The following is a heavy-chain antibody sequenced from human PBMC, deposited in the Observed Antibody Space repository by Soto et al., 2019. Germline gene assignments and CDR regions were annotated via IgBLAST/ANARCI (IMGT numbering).Heavy chain of an antibody. D-gene: IGHD3-16*01. CDR3: AKDRLAGGFDY. V-gene: IGHV3-23*04. Sequence: DVQLVDSGGGLVQPGGSLRLSCAAAGFTFRNYAMSWVRQAPGQGLEWVSLVSATAGTTYYTDSVKGRFTISRDNTRNTGYLQMNSLIEYDTAVDYCAKDRLAGGFDYWGQGTLVTVSS. CDR2: VSATAGTT. J-gene: IGHJ4*02. CDR1: GFTFRNYA.